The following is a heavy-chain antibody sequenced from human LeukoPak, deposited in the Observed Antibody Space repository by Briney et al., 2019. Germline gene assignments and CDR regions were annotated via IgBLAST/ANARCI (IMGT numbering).Heavy chain of an antibody. CDR2: ISYDGSNK. CDR3: ARSGVPAATRRGFDP. V-gene: IGHV3-30-3*01. CDR1: GFTFSSDA. Sequence: GGSLRLSCAASGFTFSSDAMHWVRQAPGKGLEWVAVISYDGSNKYYADSVKGRFTISRDNSKNTLYLQMNSLRAEYTAVYYCARSGVPAATRRGFDPWGQGTLVTVSS. D-gene: IGHD2-2*01. J-gene: IGHJ5*02.